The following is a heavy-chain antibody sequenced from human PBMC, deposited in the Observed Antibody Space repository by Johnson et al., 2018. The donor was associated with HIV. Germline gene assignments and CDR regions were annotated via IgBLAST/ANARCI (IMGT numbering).Heavy chain of an antibody. Sequence: EVQLVESGGGLVQPGGSLRLSCAASGFTFSSYDMHWVRQATGKGLEWVSAIGTAGGGTYYEDSVKGRFTISRDNSKNTLYLQMNSLRPQDTAVYYCARTRQGAFDIWGQGTMVTVSS. CDR2: IGTAGGGT. CDR3: ARTRQGAFDI. CDR1: GFTFSSYD. J-gene: IGHJ3*02. V-gene: IGHV3-13*01.